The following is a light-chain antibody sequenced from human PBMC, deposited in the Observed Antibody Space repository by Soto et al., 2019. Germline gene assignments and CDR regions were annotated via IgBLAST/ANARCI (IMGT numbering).Light chain of an antibody. CDR3: QQRSNWPRFT. CDR1: QSVSNY. Sequence: EIVLTQSPATLSLSPGERATLSCRASQSVSNYLAWYQQKPGQAPRLLIYDASNRATGIPARFSGSGSGTDFTLTISSLEPADFAVSYCQQRSNWPRFTFGQGTKVEIK. CDR2: DAS. J-gene: IGKJ2*01. V-gene: IGKV3-11*01.